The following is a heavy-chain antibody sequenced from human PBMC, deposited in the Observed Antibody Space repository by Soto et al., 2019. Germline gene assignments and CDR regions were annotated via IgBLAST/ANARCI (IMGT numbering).Heavy chain of an antibody. D-gene: IGHD3-10*01. CDR2: FHNSGNI. CDR3: ARDRGLWFGNLFPHGWLGP. V-gene: IGHV4-39*07. J-gene: IGHJ5*02. Sequence: SETLSLTCTVSGGSISDSNDHWGWIRQSPGQGLEWIGSFHNSGNIHYNPPLKSRATIFVEASKNQFSLTLNSVTAADTAVYYCARDRGLWFGNLFPHGWLGPWGKGILVTVAS. CDR1: GGSISDSNDH.